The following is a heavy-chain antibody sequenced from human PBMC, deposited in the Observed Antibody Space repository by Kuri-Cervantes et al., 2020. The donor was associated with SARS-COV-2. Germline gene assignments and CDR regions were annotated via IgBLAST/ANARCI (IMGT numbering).Heavy chain of an antibody. J-gene: IGHJ3*01. CDR3: ARDSGDWTPDGFDL. CDR2: MNPDTGNS. V-gene: IGHV1-8*02. D-gene: IGHD5-12*01. Sequence: ASVKVSCKASGYTFSTYDINWVRQASGQGLEWMGWMNPDTGNSGYAENFRGRVTMTRDTSISTAYMELSSLRSEDSAIYYCARDSGDWTPDGFDLWGQGTLVTVSS. CDR1: GYTFSTYD.